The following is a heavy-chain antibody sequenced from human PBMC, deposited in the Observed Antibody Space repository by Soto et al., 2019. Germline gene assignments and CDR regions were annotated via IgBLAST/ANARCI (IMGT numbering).Heavy chain of an antibody. V-gene: IGHV1-69*01. CDR3: AREDDSSGHYSWFDP. CDR1: GGTFSSYT. Sequence: QVQLVQSGAEVKKPGSSVKVSCRASGGTFSSYTIVWVRQAPGQGLEWMGGFVPLFGSANIAQKFQGSVTITADASTSTAYMELSSLTSEDSATYYCAREDDSSGHYSWFDPWGHGTLVTVSS. J-gene: IGHJ5*02. D-gene: IGHD3-22*01. CDR2: FVPLFGSA.